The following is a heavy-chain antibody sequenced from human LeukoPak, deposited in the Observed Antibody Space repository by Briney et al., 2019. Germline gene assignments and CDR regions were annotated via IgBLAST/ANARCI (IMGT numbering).Heavy chain of an antibody. CDR1: GYSFTGYW. J-gene: IGHJ4*02. V-gene: IGHV5-51*01. CDR2: IYPGDSDT. CDR3: ARTRDIVATIADY. Sequence: GESLKISCKGSGYSFTGYWIGWVRQMPGKGLEWMGIIYPGDSDTRYSPSFQGQVTISADKSISTAYLQWSSLKASDTAMYYCARTRDIVATIADYWGQGTLVTVSS. D-gene: IGHD5-12*01.